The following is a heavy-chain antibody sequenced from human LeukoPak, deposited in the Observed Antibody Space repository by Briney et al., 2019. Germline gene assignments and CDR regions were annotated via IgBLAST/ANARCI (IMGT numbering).Heavy chain of an antibody. D-gene: IGHD1-26*01. CDR2: IYATKNT. CDR3: ARDPSGSYYAYNWFDP. V-gene: IGHV4-61*09. CDR1: DGSISSGSAY. Sequence: PSQTLSLTCTVSDGSISSGSAYWNWIRQPAGKGLEWIGHIYATKNTNYSPSLKSRVNMSADTSKNQFSLKLTSVTAADTAVYYCARDPSGSYYAYNWFDPWGQGTLVTVSS. J-gene: IGHJ5*02.